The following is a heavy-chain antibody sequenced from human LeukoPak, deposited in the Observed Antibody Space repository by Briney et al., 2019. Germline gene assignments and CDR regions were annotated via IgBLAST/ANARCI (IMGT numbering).Heavy chain of an antibody. J-gene: IGHJ4*02. CDR1: GGSISSGGYY. D-gene: IGHD6-13*01. V-gene: IGHV4-61*08. CDR2: IHYTGST. CDR3: ARNLIPEQLVMNF. Sequence: SQTLSLTCAVSGGSISSGGYYWNWIRQPPGKGLEWIGYIHYTGSTNYNPSLKSRVTMSVDTSKNQFSLNPKSVTPEDTAVYYCARNLIPEQLVMNFWGQGTLVTVSS.